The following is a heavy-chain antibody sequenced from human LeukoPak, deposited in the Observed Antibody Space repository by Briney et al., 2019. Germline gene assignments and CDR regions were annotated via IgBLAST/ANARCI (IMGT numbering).Heavy chain of an antibody. CDR2: IIPIFGTA. D-gene: IGHD3-22*01. CDR3: ARADSGGDSSGYKWFDP. Sequence: SVKVSCKASGGTFSSYAISWVRQAPGQGLEWMGGIIPIFGTANYAQKFQGRVTITADESTSTAYMELSSLRSEDTAVYYCARADSGGDSSGYKWFDPWGQGTLVTVSS. J-gene: IGHJ5*02. V-gene: IGHV1-69*13. CDR1: GGTFSSYA.